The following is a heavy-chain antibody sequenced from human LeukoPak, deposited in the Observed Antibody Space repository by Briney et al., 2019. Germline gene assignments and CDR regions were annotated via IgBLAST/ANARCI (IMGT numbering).Heavy chain of an antibody. CDR3: ARDYGSGSDGRYYYYYGMDV. D-gene: IGHD3-10*01. CDR2: IWYDGSKK. V-gene: IGHV3-33*01. CDR1: GFTFSSHG. J-gene: IGHJ6*02. Sequence: GRSLRLSCAATGFTFSSHGMHWVRQAPGKGLEWMALIWYDGSKKYYADSVKGQFSISRDNSKNTLYLQMNSLRAEDTAVYYCARDYGSGSDGRYYYYYGMDVWGQGTTVTVSS.